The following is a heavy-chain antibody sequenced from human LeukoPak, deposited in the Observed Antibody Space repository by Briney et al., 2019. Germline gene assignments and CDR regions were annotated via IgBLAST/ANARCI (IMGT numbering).Heavy chain of an antibody. J-gene: IGHJ4*02. Sequence: PGGSLRLSCAASGFTFSSYGMHWVRQAPGKGLERVAFIRYDGSNKYYADSVKGRFTISRDNSKNTLYLQMNSLRAEDTAVYYCAKAQDIVVVVAATDYWGQGTLVTVSS. CDR2: IRYDGSNK. CDR1: GFTFSSYG. CDR3: AKAQDIVVVVAATDY. V-gene: IGHV3-30*02. D-gene: IGHD2-15*01.